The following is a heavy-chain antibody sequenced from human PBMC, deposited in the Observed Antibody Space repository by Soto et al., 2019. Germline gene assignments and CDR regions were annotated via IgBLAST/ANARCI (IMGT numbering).Heavy chain of an antibody. V-gene: IGHV3-23*01. CDR3: VKLGDGRYFDWFFYYGMDV. D-gene: IGHD3-9*01. Sequence: GGSLRLSCAASGFTFSSYAMSWVRQAPGKGLEWVSAISGSGGSTYYADSVKGRFTISRDNSKNTLYLQMNSLRAEDTAVYYCVKLGDGRYFDWFFYYGMDVWGQGTTVTVSS. J-gene: IGHJ6*02. CDR2: ISGSGGST. CDR1: GFTFSSYA.